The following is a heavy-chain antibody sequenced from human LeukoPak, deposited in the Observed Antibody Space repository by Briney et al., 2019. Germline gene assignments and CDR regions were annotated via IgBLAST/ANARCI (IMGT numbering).Heavy chain of an antibody. CDR1: GFTVSSNY. CDR2: IYSGGST. Sequence: GGSLRLSCAASGFTVSSNYMSWVRQAPGKGLEWVSVIYSGGSTYYADSVKGRFTISRDNSKNTLYLRMNSLRAEDTAVYYCARDSGWYYFDYWGQGTLVTVSS. J-gene: IGHJ4*02. CDR3: ARDSGWYYFDY. D-gene: IGHD6-19*01. V-gene: IGHV3-53*01.